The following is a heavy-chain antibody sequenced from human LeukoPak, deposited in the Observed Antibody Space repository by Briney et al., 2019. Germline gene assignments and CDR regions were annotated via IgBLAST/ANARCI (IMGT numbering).Heavy chain of an antibody. CDR3: ARVELWSYYLDY. D-gene: IGHD5-18*01. Sequence: PSETLSLTCAVYGGSFSGYYWSWIRQPPGKGLEWIGEINHSGSTNYNPSLKSRVTISVDTSKNQFSLKLSSVTAADTAVYYCARVELWSYYLDYWGQGTLVTASS. CDR2: INHSGST. CDR1: GGSFSGYY. V-gene: IGHV4-34*01. J-gene: IGHJ4*02.